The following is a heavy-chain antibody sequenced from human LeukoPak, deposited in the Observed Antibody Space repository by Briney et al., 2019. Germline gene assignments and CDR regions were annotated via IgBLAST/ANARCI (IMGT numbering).Heavy chain of an antibody. CDR1: GFTFSLYW. V-gene: IGHV3-7*01. Sequence: PGGSLRLSCVASGFTFSLYWMTWVRQAPGKGLEWVANIKHDGSEKYYVDSVKGRFTISRDNAKKSLYLQMNSLRGEDTAVYYCARGRSTEYWGQGTPVTVSS. CDR3: ARGRSTEY. CDR2: IKHDGSEK. J-gene: IGHJ4*02.